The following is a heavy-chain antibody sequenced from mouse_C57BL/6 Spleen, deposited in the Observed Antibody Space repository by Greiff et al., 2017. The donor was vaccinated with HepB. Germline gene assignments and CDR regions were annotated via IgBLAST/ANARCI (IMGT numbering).Heavy chain of an antibody. V-gene: IGHV1-64*01. CDR2: IHPNSGST. J-gene: IGHJ1*03. CDR1: GYTFTRYW. Sequence: QVQLQQPGAELVKPGASVKLSCKASGYTFTRYWMHWVKQRPGQGLEWIGMIHPNSGSTNYNEKFKSKATLTVDKSSSTAYMQLSSLTSEDSAVYYCARSLLYYGSSYGYFDVWGTGTTVTVSS. CDR3: ARSLLYYGSSYGYFDV. D-gene: IGHD1-1*01.